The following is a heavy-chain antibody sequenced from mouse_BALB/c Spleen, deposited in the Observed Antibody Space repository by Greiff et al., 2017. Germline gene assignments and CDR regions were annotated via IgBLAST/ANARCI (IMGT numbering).Heavy chain of an antibody. CDR3: ARSRDYDGRFAY. D-gene: IGHD2-4*01. CDR1: GYSITSDYA. Sequence: EVKLMESGPGLVKPSQSLSLTCSVTGYSITSDYAWNWIRQFPGNKLEWMGYISYSGSTSYNPSLKSRISITRDTSKNQFFLQLNSVTTEDTATYYCARSRDYDGRFAYWGQGTLVTVSA. CDR2: ISYSGST. V-gene: IGHV3-2*02. J-gene: IGHJ3*01.